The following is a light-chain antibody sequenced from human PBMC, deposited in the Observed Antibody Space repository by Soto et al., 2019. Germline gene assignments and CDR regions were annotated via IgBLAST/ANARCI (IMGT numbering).Light chain of an antibody. CDR1: QSISNY. Sequence: DIQMTQSPSSLSASVGDRVTITCRASQSISNYLNWYQQKPGTAPKLLIYAASSLQYGVPSRFSGSGSGTDFTLTISSLQPEDFATYYCQQSYSTPVTLGQGTKLEIK. V-gene: IGKV1-39*01. CDR2: AAS. CDR3: QQSYSTPVT. J-gene: IGKJ2*01.